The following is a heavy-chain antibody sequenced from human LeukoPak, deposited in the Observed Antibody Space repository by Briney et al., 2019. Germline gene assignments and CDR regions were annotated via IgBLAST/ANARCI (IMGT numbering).Heavy chain of an antibody. D-gene: IGHD3-22*01. CDR1: GFSFSSYA. CDR2: ISSSGGSP. Sequence: PGGSLRLSCAASGFSFSSYAMSWARQAPGKGLEWVSGISSSGGSPYYADSVQGRFTISRDNSKNTLFLQMTGLRAEDTAVYYCADLGTTYYYDRSTYWGQGTLVAVSS. J-gene: IGHJ4*02. V-gene: IGHV3-23*01. CDR3: ADLGTTYYYDRSTY.